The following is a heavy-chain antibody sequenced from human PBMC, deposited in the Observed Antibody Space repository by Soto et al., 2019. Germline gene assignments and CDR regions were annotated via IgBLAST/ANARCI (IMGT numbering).Heavy chain of an antibody. J-gene: IGHJ4*02. V-gene: IGHV3-23*01. CDR2: LTGSGSAT. CDR1: GFTFSSYA. CDR3: AKGSRWNPGGPDY. Sequence: EVQLLESGGGLVQPGGSLRLSCAASGFTFSSYAMSWVRQAPGKGLEWVSGLTGSGSATYYAASVEGRFTISRDNSNNTLYLQMNSLGAEDTAVYYCAKGSRWNPGGPDYWGQGTPVTVSS. D-gene: IGHD1-1*01.